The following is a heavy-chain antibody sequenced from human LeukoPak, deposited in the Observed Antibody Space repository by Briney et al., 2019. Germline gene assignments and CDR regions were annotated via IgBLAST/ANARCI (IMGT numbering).Heavy chain of an antibody. CDR1: GFTFSSYS. CDR3: ARAYSSVGSCDY. J-gene: IGHJ4*02. CDR2: ISSSSSYI. Sequence: GGSLRLSCAASGFTFSSYSMNWVRQAPGKGLEWVSSISSSSSYIYYADSVKGRFTISRDNAKHSLYLQMKSLRAEDTAFYYCARAYSSVGSCDYWGQGTLVTVSS. V-gene: IGHV3-21*01. D-gene: IGHD6-19*01.